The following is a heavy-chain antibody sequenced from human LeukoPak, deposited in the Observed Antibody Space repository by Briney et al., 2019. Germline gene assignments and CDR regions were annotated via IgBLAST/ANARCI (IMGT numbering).Heavy chain of an antibody. J-gene: IGHJ3*02. CDR1: GGTFISYP. CDR3: ARARSGPYGSGSLDAFDI. V-gene: IGHV1-69*06. Sequence: SVKVSCKASGGTFISYPISWVRQAPGQGLEWMGGIIPMFDTADFAQKFQGRVTITADTSTSTAYMQLSSLRSEDTAVYYCARARSGPYGSGSLDAFDIWGQGTMVTVSS. D-gene: IGHD3-10*01. CDR2: IIPMFDTA.